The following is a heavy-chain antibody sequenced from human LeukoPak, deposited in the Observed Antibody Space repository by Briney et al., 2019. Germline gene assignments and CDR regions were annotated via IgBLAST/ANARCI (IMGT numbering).Heavy chain of an antibody. V-gene: IGHV3-66*01. D-gene: IGHD5-12*01. CDR2: IYSGGST. Sequence: GGSLRLSCAASGFTVSSNYMSWVRQAPGKGLEWVSVIYSGGSTYYADSVKGRFTISRDNSKNTLYLQMNSLRAEDTAVYYCARSDNSGYGFPHFDYWGQGTLVTVSS. CDR1: GFTVSSNY. CDR3: ARSDNSGYGFPHFDY. J-gene: IGHJ4*02.